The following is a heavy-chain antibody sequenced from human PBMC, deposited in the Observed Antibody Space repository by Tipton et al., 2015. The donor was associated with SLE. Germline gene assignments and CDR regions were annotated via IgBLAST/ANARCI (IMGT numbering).Heavy chain of an antibody. D-gene: IGHD3-3*01. CDR3: AKVRGVVTRGLDV. V-gene: IGHV3-23*03. CDR2: LYAGGAT. Sequence: VQLVQSGGGLVQPGSSLRLSCAASGFTLINYDMTWVRQAPGKGLEWVSVLYAGGATDYADSVKGRLVISRDNSKNTLYLQMNSLRAEDTAVYYCAKVRGVVTRGLDVWGQGTTVTVSS. J-gene: IGHJ6*02. CDR1: GFTLINYD.